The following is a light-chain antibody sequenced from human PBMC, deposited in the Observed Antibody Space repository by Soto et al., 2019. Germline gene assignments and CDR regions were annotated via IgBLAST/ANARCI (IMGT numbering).Light chain of an antibody. J-gene: IGKJ1*01. CDR3: QQYGGSRWT. CDR1: QSVSSTY. CDR2: GAS. Sequence: EIVLTQSPGTLSLSPGERATLSCRASQSVSSTYLAWYQQKPGQAPRLLIYGASNRATGIPDRFSGSGSGTDFTLTISRLEPEDFAVYYCQQYGGSRWTFGQGTKLDIK. V-gene: IGKV3-20*01.